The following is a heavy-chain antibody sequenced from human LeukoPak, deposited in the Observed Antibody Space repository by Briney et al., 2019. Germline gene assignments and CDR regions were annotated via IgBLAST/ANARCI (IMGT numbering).Heavy chain of an antibody. V-gene: IGHV3-30-3*01. D-gene: IGHD6-19*01. J-gene: IGHJ3*02. CDR3: YSSGISRRGFDI. CDR2: ISYDGSNK. Sequence: GRSLRLSCAASGFTFSSYAMHWVRQAPGKGLEWVAVISYDGSNKYYADSVKGRFTISRDNSKNTLYLQMNSLRAEDTAVYYCYSSGISRRGFDIWGQGTMVTVSS. CDR1: GFTFSSYA.